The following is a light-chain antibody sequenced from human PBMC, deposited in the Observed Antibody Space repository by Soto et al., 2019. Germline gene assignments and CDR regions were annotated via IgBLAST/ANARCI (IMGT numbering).Light chain of an antibody. CDR2: AAS. J-gene: IGKJ5*01. CDR1: QSVSSNY. CDR3: QEYDSLS. V-gene: IGKV3-20*01. Sequence: EIVLTQSPGTLSLSPGERATLSCRASQSVSSNYLAWYQQKPGQAPRLLIYAASTRATGIPDRFTGRGSGTDFTLSISRLEPEDFGFYYCQEYDSLSFGQGTRLEIK.